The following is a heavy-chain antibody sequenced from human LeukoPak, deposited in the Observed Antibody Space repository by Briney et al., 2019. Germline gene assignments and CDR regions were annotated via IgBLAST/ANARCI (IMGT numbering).Heavy chain of an antibody. CDR3: ARSRYCGGDCYSRDFDY. CDR2: IYPADSDT. D-gene: IGHD2-21*02. V-gene: IGHV5-51*01. J-gene: IGHJ4*02. CDR1: GYSFISYW. Sequence: GESLKISCKGSGYSFISYWIGWVRQMPGKGLEWMRIIYPADSDTRYSPSFQGQVTISADKSINTAYLQWSSLKASDTAMYYCARSRYCGGDCYSRDFDYWGQGTLVTVSS.